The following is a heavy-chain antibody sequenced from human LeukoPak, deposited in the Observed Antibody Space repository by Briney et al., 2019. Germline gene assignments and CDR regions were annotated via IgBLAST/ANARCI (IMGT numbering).Heavy chain of an antibody. CDR1: GFTFDDYA. V-gene: IGHV3-9*01. CDR2: ISWNSGSI. D-gene: IGHD6-13*01. Sequence: GGSLRLSCAASGFTFDDYAMHWVRQAPGKGLEWVSGISWNSGSIGYADSVKGRFTISRDNAKNSLYLQMNSLGAEDTALYYCAKDKISSWYSAGGVFDPWGQGTLVTVSS. CDR3: AKDKISSWYSAGGVFDP. J-gene: IGHJ5*02.